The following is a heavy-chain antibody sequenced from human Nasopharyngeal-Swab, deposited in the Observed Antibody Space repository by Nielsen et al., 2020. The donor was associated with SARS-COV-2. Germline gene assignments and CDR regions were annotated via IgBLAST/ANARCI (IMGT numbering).Heavy chain of an antibody. CDR3: ASYKMGIDY. V-gene: IGHV3-11*06. D-gene: IGHD3-10*01. CDR2: ISSSSSYT. J-gene: IGHJ4*02. Sequence: RQAPGKGLEWVSYISSSSSYTNYADSVKGRFTIFRDNAKNSLYLQMNSLRAEDTAVYYCASYKMGIDYWGQGTLVTVSS.